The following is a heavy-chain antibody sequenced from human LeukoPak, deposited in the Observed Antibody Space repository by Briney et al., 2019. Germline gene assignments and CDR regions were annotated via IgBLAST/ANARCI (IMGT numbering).Heavy chain of an antibody. CDR2: IYYSGST. Sequence: SETLSLTCTVSGHSISSYYWGWIRQPPGKGLEWIGSIYYSGSTYYNPSLKSRVTISVDTSKDQFSLKLSSVTAADTAVYYCASHHDSHYYYGSGSYYNGGYYFDYWGQGTLVTVSS. J-gene: IGHJ4*02. CDR1: GHSISSYY. CDR3: ASHHDSHYYYGSGSYYNGGYYFDY. D-gene: IGHD3-10*01. V-gene: IGHV4-38-2*02.